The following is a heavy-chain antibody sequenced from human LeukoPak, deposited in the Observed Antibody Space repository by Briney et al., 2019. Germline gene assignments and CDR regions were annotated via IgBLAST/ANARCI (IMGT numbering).Heavy chain of an antibody. Sequence: SETLSLTCAVSAYSISSGDGWGWIRQRPGTGLEWIGTICHSWITYYSPSLKSRVTISMHRSNNHVSLELTSVTAAHAAVYYCAKYSDGPTPFDNWGQGTLVTVSS. CDR1: AYSISSGDG. CDR2: ICHSWIT. J-gene: IGHJ4*02. V-gene: IGHV4-38-2*01. CDR3: AKYSDGPTPFDN. D-gene: IGHD6-6*01.